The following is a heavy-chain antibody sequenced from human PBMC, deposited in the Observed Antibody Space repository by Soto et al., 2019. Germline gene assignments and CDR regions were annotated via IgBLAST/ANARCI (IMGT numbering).Heavy chain of an antibody. D-gene: IGHD6-13*01. CDR1: GGSFSGYY. J-gene: IGHJ6*03. CDR3: ARGAAAVEYYYYYMDV. CDR2: INHSGST. Sequence: PSETLSLTCAVYGGSFSGYYWSWIRQPPGKGLEWIGEINHSGSTNYNPSLKSRVTISVDTSKNQFSLKLSSVTAADTAVYYCARGAAAVEYYYYYMDVWGKGTTVTVSS. V-gene: IGHV4-34*01.